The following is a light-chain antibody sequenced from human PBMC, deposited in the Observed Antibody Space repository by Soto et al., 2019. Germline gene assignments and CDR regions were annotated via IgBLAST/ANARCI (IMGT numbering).Light chain of an antibody. V-gene: IGLV2-8*01. CDR2: EVT. J-gene: IGLJ3*02. CDR1: GTDLGGFNF. Sequence: QSALTQPPSASGSPGQSVTISCTGSGTDLGGFNFVSWYQQHPGKTPKLLISEVTKRPSGVPDRFSGSRSGSTASLTVSGLQAEDEADYYCSSHAGHKVVFGGGTKLTVL. CDR3: SSHAGHKVV.